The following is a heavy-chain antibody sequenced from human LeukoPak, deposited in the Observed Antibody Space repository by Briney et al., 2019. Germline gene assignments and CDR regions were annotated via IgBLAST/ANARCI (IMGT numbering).Heavy chain of an antibody. CDR1: GDSITSDY. CDR2: INNRGTT. CDR3: SRYRDGDRDISLDV. V-gene: IGHV4-59*08. Sequence: SETLSLTCTVSGDSITSDYWSWIRQPPGKGLEWIGFINNRGTTSYNPSLTSRVTISRDMSKNQFALKLTSMSAADTTVYYCSRYRDGDRDISLDVWGQGTLVTVSS. J-gene: IGHJ4*02. D-gene: IGHD4-17*01.